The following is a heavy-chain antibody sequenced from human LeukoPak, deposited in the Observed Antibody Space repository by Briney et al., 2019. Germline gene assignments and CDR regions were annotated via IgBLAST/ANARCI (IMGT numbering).Heavy chain of an antibody. CDR1: GYSFTSYW. V-gene: IGHV5-51*01. Sequence: GESLKISCKGSGYSFTSYWIGWVRQMPGKGLEWMGIIYPGDSDTRYSPSFQGQVTISADKSISTAYLQWSSLKASDTATYYCARPHLLDRGAFDYWGQGTLVTVSS. CDR3: ARPHLLDRGAFDY. J-gene: IGHJ4*02. CDR2: IYPGDSDT. D-gene: IGHD2-21*01.